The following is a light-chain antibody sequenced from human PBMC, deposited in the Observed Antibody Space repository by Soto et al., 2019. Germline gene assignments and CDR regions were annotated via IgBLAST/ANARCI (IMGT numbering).Light chain of an antibody. Sequence: EIVVTQSPATLSVSPGERVTLSCRASQSVSSSLAWYQQRPGQAPSRLIYDTSTRAAGISARFSGSGSGTEFTLTISSLQYEDFAVYYCQQYIDWPPGTFGQGTAVEIK. CDR2: DTS. V-gene: IGKV3-15*01. CDR1: QSVSSS. CDR3: QQYIDWPPGT. J-gene: IGKJ1*01.